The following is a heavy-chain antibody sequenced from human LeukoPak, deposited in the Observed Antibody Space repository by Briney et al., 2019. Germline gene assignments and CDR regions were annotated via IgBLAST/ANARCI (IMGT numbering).Heavy chain of an antibody. CDR1: GYTFTSYY. CDR3: ARGFRAGSGHKIPPGY. V-gene: IGHV1-46*01. CDR2: INPSGGST. Sequence: ASVKVSCKASGYTFTSYYMHWVRQAPGQGLEWMGIINPSGGSTSYAQKFQGRVTMTRDTSTSTVYMKLSSLRSEDTAVYYCARGFRAGSGHKIPPGYWGQGTLVTVSS. J-gene: IGHJ4*02. D-gene: IGHD2-15*01.